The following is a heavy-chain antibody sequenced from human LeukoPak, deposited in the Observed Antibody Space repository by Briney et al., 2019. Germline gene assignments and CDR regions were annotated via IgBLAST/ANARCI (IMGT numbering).Heavy chain of an antibody. V-gene: IGHV3-23*01. CDR2: ISGSGGST. CDR3: AKDLLAAPNVDY. CDR1: GFTFSSYA. Sequence: GGSLRLSCAASGFTFSSYAMSRVRQAPGKGLEWVSAISGSGGSTYYADSVKGRFTISRDNSKNTLYLQMNSLRAEDTAVYYCAKDLLAAPNVDYWGQGTLVTVSS. J-gene: IGHJ4*02. D-gene: IGHD6-6*01.